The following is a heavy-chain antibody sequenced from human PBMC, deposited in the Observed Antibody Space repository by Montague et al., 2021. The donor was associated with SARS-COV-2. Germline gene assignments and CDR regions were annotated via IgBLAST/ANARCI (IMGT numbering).Heavy chain of an antibody. V-gene: IGHV3-33*01. J-gene: IGHJ6*02. CDR1: GFTLSNYG. CDR3: AREYDTNGYYYYGMDV. Sequence: SLRLSCAASGFTLSNYGIHWVRQAPGKGLEWVAVMWYDGGDKYYAASVKGRFTMSRDKSKNAVYLQMSSLRVEDTAVYYCAREYDTNGYYYYGMDVWGQGTTVTVSS. D-gene: IGHD2-8*01. CDR2: MWYDGGDK.